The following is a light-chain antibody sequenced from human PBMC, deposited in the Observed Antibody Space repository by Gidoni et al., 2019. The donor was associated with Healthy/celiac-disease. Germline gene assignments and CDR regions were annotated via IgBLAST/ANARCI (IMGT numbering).Light chain of an antibody. V-gene: IGKV3-15*01. J-gene: IGKJ2*01. CDR3: QQYNNWPPKYT. CDR2: GAS. CDR1: QSVSSN. Sequence: EIVMTQSPATLSVSPGERATLSCRASQSVSSNLAWYQQKPGQAPRLLIYGASTRATGIPARFSGSGSVTEFTLTISSLQSEDFAVYYCQQYNNWPPKYTFXQXTKLEIK.